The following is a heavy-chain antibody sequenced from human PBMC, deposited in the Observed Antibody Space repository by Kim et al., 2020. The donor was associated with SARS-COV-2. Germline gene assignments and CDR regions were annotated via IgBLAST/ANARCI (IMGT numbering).Heavy chain of an antibody. V-gene: IGHV3-15*01. CDR3: TTGGNRRVIVVGAWFDP. Sequence: GGSLRLSCAASGFTFSNAWMSWVRQAPGKGLEWVGRIKSKTDGGTTDYAAPVKGRFTISRDDSQNTLYLQMNSLKTEDTAMYYCTTGGNRRVIVVGAWFDPWGQGTLVTVSS. J-gene: IGHJ5*01. CDR1: GFTFSNAW. CDR2: IKSKTDGGTT. D-gene: IGHD3-22*01.